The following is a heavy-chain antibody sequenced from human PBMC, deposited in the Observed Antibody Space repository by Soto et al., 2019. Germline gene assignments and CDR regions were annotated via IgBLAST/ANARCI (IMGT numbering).Heavy chain of an antibody. CDR3: ARSGSSPSCYDY. V-gene: IGHV3-72*01. J-gene: IGHJ4*02. Sequence: EVRLVESGGGLVQPGGSLRLSCAASGFIFSDHYIDWVRQAPGKGLEWVGRNRKKANGYTTDYAASVKGRFTSTRDDSKHSLYLQVYSLKPEDTAVYCCARSGSSPSCYDYWGQGTLVTVSS. D-gene: IGHD2-2*01. CDR1: GFIFSDHY. CDR2: NRKKANGYTT.